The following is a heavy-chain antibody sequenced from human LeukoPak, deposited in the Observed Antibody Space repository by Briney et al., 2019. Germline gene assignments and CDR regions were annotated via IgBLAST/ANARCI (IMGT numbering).Heavy chain of an antibody. Sequence: SGTLSLTCAGSGGGFSGYYWSRLPQPPGKGLEWNGEINHSGSTNYNPSLKSRVTISVDTSKNQFSLKLSSVTAADTAVYYCARGSGRTRDWGQGTLVTVSS. V-gene: IGHV4-34*01. J-gene: IGHJ4*02. CDR1: GGGFSGYY. CDR2: INHSGST. CDR3: ARGSGRTRD. D-gene: IGHD1-7*01.